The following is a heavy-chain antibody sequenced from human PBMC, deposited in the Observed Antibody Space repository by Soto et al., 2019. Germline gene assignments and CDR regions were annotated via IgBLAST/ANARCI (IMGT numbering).Heavy chain of an antibody. V-gene: IGHV4-30-2*01. CDR1: GGSISSGGYS. CDR2: IYHSGIT. J-gene: IGHJ5*02. Sequence: QLQLQESGSGLVKPSQTLSLTCAVSGGSISSGGYSWSWIRPPPGKGLEWIGYIYHSGITYYDPSLKRRVTRSVDRSKNQFFLKLSSVTAADTGVYYSPRVPSPCGQVALVTVSS. CDR3: PRVPSP.